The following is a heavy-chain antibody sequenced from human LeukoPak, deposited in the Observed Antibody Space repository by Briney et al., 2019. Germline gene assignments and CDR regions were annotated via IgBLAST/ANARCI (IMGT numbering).Heavy chain of an antibody. CDR3: ASSGEQWLVLGLGY. Sequence: PVKVSCKAAGGTFSSYAISWVRQAPGQGLEWMGRIIPIFGTANYAQKFQGRVTITTDESTSTAYMELSSLRSEDTAVYYCASSGEQWLVLGLGYWGQGTLVTVSS. CDR2: IIPIFGTA. CDR1: GGTFSSYA. V-gene: IGHV1-69*05. J-gene: IGHJ4*02. D-gene: IGHD6-19*01.